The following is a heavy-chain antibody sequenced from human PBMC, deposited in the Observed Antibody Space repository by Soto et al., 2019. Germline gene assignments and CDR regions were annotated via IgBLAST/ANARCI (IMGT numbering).Heavy chain of an antibody. CDR1: GFTFSTYG. J-gene: IGHJ4*02. V-gene: IGHV3-33*01. D-gene: IGHD6-6*01. Sequence: PGGSLRLSCAASGFTFSTYGMHLVRQAPGKGLEWVAVIWYDGSNKYYADSVKGRFTISRDNSKNTLYLELNSLKAEDTAVYYCATEPRYFDYWGQGTLVTVSS. CDR3: ATEPRYFDY. CDR2: IWYDGSNK.